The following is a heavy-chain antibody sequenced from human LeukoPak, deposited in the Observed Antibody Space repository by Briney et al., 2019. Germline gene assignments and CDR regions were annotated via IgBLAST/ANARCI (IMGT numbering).Heavy chain of an antibody. V-gene: IGHV3-21*01. D-gene: IGHD3-10*01. CDR3: ARGGGRFYFDY. CDR1: GFTFSNAW. Sequence: GGSLRLSCAASGFTFSNAWMNWVRQAPGKGLEWVSSISSSSSYIYYADSVKGRFTISRDNAKNSLYLQMNSLRAEDTAVYYCARGGGRFYFDYWGQGTLVTVSS. J-gene: IGHJ4*02. CDR2: ISSSSSYI.